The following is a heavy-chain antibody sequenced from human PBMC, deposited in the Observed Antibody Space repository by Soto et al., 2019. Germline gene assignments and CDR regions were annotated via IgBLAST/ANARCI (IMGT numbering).Heavy chain of an antibody. CDR3: ARASYYYDSSGYYYDY. J-gene: IGHJ4*02. CDR1: GDYINSRSYY. D-gene: IGHD3-22*01. CDR2: IYYSGST. V-gene: IGHV4-39*07. Sequence: SETLSLTCTVTGDYINSRSYYWGWIRQPPGKGLEWIGSIYYSGSTYYNPSLKSRVTIPVDTSKNQFSLKLSSVTAADTAVYYCARASYYYDSSGYYYDYWGQGTLVTVSS.